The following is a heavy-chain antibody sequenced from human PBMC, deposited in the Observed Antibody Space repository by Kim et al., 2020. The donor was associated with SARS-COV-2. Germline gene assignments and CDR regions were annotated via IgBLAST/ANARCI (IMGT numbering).Heavy chain of an antibody. CDR1: GFTFRTRW. Sequence: GGSLRLSCAASGFTFRTRWMSWVRQAPGKGLQWLANIKEDGSAKYYVDSVKGRFFISRDNAKNLLYLQMNSLTGDDTAVYYCVRDFDFWGQGVLVPVSS. CDR3: VRDFDF. CDR2: IKEDGSAK. V-gene: IGHV3-7*01. J-gene: IGHJ4*02.